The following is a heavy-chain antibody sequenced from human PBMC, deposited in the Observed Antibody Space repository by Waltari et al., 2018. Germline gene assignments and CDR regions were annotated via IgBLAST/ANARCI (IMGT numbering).Heavy chain of an antibody. CDR2: IKQDGSEK. D-gene: IGHD6-19*01. CDR3: AREGWEWLAPSRLGY. V-gene: IGHV3-7*01. Sequence: EVQLVESGGGLVQPGGSLRLSCAASGFTFSSYWMSWVRQAPGKGLEWVANIKQDGSEKDYVDSVKGLFTISRDNAKNSLYLQMNSLRAEDTAVYYCAREGWEWLAPSRLGYWGQGTLVTVSS. J-gene: IGHJ4*02. CDR1: GFTFSSYW.